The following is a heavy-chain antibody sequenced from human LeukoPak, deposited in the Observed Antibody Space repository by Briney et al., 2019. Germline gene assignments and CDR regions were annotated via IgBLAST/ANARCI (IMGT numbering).Heavy chain of an antibody. CDR1: GYTFTRYY. J-gene: IGHJ4*02. Sequence: GASVKVSCKASGYTFTRYYIHWVRQAPGQGLEWMGIINPSVGSANYAQKFQGRVTMTTDTSTSTAYMELRSLRSDDTAVYYCARDLTYYYGSGTRSWGQGTLVTVSS. CDR3: ARDLTYYYGSGTRS. CDR2: INPSVGSA. D-gene: IGHD3-10*01. V-gene: IGHV1-46*01.